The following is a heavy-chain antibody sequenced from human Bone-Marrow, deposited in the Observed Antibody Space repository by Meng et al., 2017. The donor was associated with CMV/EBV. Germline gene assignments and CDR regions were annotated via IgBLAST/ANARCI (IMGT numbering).Heavy chain of an antibody. CDR1: GASIYSGSYY. D-gene: IGHD3-16*02. V-gene: IGHV4-31*02. J-gene: IGHJ4*01. CDR3: ARVYIWGNYRLDY. CDR2: ISYSATT. Sequence: VSGASIYSGSYYWSWIRQHPGKGLEWIGYISYSATTYYNPSLKSRVTISVDTSKNQFSLKLSSVTATDTAVYFCARVYIWGNYRLDYWGHGALVTVSS.